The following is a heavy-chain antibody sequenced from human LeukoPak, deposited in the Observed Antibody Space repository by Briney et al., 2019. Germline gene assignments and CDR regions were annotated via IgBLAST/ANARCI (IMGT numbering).Heavy chain of an antibody. CDR2: IYHSGST. J-gene: IGHJ5*02. CDR1: GGSISSSNW. CDR3: ARHMGFITMVRGVINNNWFDP. D-gene: IGHD3-10*01. V-gene: IGHV4-4*02. Sequence: SGTLSLTCAVSGGSISSSNWWSWVRQPPGKGLEWIGEIYHSGSTNYNPSLKSRVTISVDKSKNQFSLKLSSVTATDTAVYYCARHMGFITMVRGVINNNWFDPWGQGTLVTVSS.